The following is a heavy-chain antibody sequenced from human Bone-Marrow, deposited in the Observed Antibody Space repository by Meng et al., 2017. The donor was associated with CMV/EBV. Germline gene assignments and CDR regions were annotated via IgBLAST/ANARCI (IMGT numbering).Heavy chain of an antibody. CDR2: INPNSGGT. CDR3: ARSGKHSSSYNWFDP. Sequence: ASVKVSCKVSGYTLTELSMHWVRQAPGQGLEWMGWINPNSGGTNYAQKFQGRVTMTRDTSISTAYMELSRLRSDDTAVYYCARSGKHSSSYNWFDPWGQGTLVTVSS. CDR1: GYTLTELS. J-gene: IGHJ5*02. D-gene: IGHD6-6*01. V-gene: IGHV1-2*02.